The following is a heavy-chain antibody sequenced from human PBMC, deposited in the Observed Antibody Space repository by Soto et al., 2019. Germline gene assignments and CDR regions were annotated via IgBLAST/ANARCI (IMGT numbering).Heavy chain of an antibody. CDR3: ARVIVVVPAAKGYYYYGMDV. Sequence: SVKVSCKASGGTFSSYAISWVRRAPGQGLEWMGGIIPIFGTANYAQKFQGRVTITADKSTSTAYMELSSLRSEDTAVYYCARVIVVVPAAKGYYYYGMDVWGQGTTVTVSS. CDR1: GGTFSSYA. CDR2: IIPIFGTA. J-gene: IGHJ6*02. V-gene: IGHV1-69*06. D-gene: IGHD2-2*01.